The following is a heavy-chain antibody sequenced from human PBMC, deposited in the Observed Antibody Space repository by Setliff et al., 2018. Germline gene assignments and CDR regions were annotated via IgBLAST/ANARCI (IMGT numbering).Heavy chain of an antibody. J-gene: IGHJ4*02. CDR1: GYTFSNYG. CDR3: ARVESMVRGKNILRHFDY. Sequence: ASVKVSCKASGYTFSNYGVTWVRQAPGQGLEWMGWVTIYNGNTKYAQNLQGRLTLSTGRSTSTVYMELGSLTTDDTAIYYCARVESMVRGKNILRHFDYWGQGTQVTVSS. V-gene: IGHV1-18*01. D-gene: IGHD3-10*01. CDR2: VTIYNGNT.